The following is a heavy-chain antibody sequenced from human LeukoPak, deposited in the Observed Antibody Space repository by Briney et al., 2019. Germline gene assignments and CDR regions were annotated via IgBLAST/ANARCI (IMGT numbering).Heavy chain of an antibody. J-gene: IGHJ4*02. V-gene: IGHV1-2*02. Sequence: ASVTVSFKSSGYTFTVYYIHWVRQAPGQGLEWMGWINPNNGATTYAQKFQESVSITRDTSVSTAYLELRWLRSVDSAVYFCARGSGLPDSNGFHYFDYWGQGTLVAVSS. CDR3: ARGSGLPDSNGFHYFDY. CDR2: INPNNGAT. CDR1: GYTFTVYY. D-gene: IGHD3-22*01.